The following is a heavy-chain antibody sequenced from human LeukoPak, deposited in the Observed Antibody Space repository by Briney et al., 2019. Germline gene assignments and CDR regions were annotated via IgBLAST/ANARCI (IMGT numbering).Heavy chain of an antibody. CDR2: IVVGSGDT. D-gene: IGHD3-22*01. Sequence: SVKVPCKASGFTFTSSAVQWVRQARGQRLAWIGWIVVGSGDTNYAQKFQERVTITRDMSTSTAYMELSSLRSEDTAVYYCAAEVDYYDSSGYYSPWYTPERWGQGTLVAVSP. CDR3: AAEVDYYDSSGYYSPWYTPER. J-gene: IGHJ4*02. V-gene: IGHV1-58*01. CDR1: GFTFTSSA.